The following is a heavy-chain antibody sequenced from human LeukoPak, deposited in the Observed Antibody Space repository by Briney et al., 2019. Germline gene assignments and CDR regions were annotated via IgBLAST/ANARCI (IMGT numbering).Heavy chain of an antibody. CDR3: AKDWGSSGWYNYFDP. CDR1: GFTISSHG. V-gene: IGHV3-30*18. CDR2: IAYHGNTE. Sequence: GGSLRLSCAVSGFTISSHGMHWVRQAPGKGPEWVAMIAYHGNTEYYGDSVKGRFTISRDNSKNTLYLQMDSLRAEDAAVYHCAKDWGSSGWYNYFDPWGQGTLVTVSS. J-gene: IGHJ5*02. D-gene: IGHD6-19*01.